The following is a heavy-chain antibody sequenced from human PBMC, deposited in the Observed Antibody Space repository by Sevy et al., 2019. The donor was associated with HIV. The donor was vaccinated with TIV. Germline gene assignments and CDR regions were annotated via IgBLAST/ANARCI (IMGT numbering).Heavy chain of an antibody. CDR2: ISGSGGST. CDR1: GFTFSSYA. V-gene: IGHV3-23*01. Sequence: GGSLRLSCAASGFTFSSYAMSWVRQAPGKGLEWVSAISGSGGSTYYADSVKGRFTISRDNSKNTLYLQMNSLRAEDTAEYYCAKDPRLYGSGSPKPYYYYYGMDVWGQGTTVTVSS. J-gene: IGHJ6*02. D-gene: IGHD3-10*01. CDR3: AKDPRLYGSGSPKPYYYYYGMDV.